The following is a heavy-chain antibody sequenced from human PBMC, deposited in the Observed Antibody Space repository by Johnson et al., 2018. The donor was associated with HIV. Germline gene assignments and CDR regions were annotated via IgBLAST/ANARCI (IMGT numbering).Heavy chain of an antibody. CDR1: GFTFSSYA. J-gene: IGHJ3*01. CDR2: ISGSGGST. D-gene: IGHD1-26*01. Sequence: VQLVESGGGLVQPGGSLRLSCAASGFTFSSYAMSWVRQAPGKGLEWVSAISGSGGSTYYADSVKGRFTISRDNSKNTLYLQMNSLRAEDTAVYSCATKGSKWELIVEGFAVWGQGTMVTVSS. CDR3: ATKGSKWELIVEGFAV. V-gene: IGHV3-23*04.